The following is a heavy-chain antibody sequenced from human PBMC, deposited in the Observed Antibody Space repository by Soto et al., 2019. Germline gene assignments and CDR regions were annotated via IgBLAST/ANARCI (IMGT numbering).Heavy chain of an antibody. D-gene: IGHD3-3*01. V-gene: IGHV3-23*01. Sequence: GGSLRLSCAASGFTFSNYAMSWVRQAPGKGLEWVSAISGSGARTYYADSVRGRFTISRDNSKNTLYLQMNSLRAEDTAVYYCAKDGGGAPIFGVVNNWFYPWGQGTLVTVSS. CDR1: GFTFSNYA. J-gene: IGHJ5*02. CDR2: ISGSGART. CDR3: AKDGGGAPIFGVVNNWFYP.